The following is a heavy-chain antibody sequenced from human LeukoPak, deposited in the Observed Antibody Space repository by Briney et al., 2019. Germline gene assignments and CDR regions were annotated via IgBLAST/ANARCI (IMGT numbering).Heavy chain of an antibody. V-gene: IGHV3-48*04. D-gene: IGHD6-13*01. CDR1: GFTFSSYS. J-gene: IGHJ4*02. CDR3: ARAGIAAAGTPPPFDY. Sequence: GGSLRLSCAASGFTFSSYSMNWVRQAPGKGLEWVSYISSSSSTIYYADSVKGRFTISRDNAKNSLYLQMNSLRAEDTAVYYCARAGIAAAGTPPPFDYWGQGTLVTVSS. CDR2: ISSSSSTI.